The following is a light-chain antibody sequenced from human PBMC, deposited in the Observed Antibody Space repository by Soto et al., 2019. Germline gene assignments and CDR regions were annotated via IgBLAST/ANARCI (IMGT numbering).Light chain of an antibody. V-gene: IGKV3D-15*01. CDR3: QQYNSWPLT. Sequence: EIVMTQSPAILSVSPGERATLSCRASQSVSSTLAWYQQKPGQAPRLLIFGASTRATGIPARFSGSGSGTDFTLTISSLQSEDFALYYCQQYNSWPLTFGGGTKVEIK. CDR1: QSVSST. J-gene: IGKJ4*01. CDR2: GAS.